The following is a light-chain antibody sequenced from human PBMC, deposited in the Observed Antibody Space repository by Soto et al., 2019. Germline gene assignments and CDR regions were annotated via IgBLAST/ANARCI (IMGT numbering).Light chain of an antibody. V-gene: IGKV3-20*01. Sequence: EIVLTQSPATPSLSPGERATLSCRASQTVSSYLAWYQQRPGQAPRLLIYGASSRAPGIPDRFSGSGSGTTFTLTISRLEPEDFAVYYCQRYGRSPPITFGQGTRLEI. CDR3: QRYGRSPPIT. CDR1: QTVSSY. CDR2: GAS. J-gene: IGKJ5*01.